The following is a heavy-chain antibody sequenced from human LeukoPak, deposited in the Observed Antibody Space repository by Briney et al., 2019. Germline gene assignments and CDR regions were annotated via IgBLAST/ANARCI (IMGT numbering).Heavy chain of an antibody. CDR3: ARPLFSGNYKAFDL. V-gene: IGHV5-51*01. CDR1: GFSSSTYW. CDR2: IQPDDSDT. D-gene: IGHD4-11*01. J-gene: IGHJ3*01. Sequence: GESLTISCRLSGFSSSTYWIAWVRQMPGKGLEWMGVIQPDDSDTTYSPSFQGQVSISADKSINTAFLQWSSLEASDTAMYYCARPLFSGNYKAFDLWGQGTLVTVSS.